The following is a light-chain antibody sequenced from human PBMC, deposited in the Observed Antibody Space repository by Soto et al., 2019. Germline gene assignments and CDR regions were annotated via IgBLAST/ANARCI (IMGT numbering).Light chain of an antibody. V-gene: IGLV2-11*01. CDR2: DVI. CDR3: CSYGGSYTYV. Sequence: SALTQPRSVSGSRGQSVTIFCTGTSSDVGGYNFVSWYQQHPGKAPKLMIYDVIKRPSGVPDRFSGSKSGDTASLTISGLQAEDEADYYCCSYGGSYTYVFGTGTKVTVL. CDR1: SSDVGGYNF. J-gene: IGLJ1*01.